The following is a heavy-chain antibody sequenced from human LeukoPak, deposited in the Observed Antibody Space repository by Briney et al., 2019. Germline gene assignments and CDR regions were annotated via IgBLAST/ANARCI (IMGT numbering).Heavy chain of an antibody. CDR1: GFTFSSYG. D-gene: IGHD1-7*01. CDR2: ISYDGSNK. J-gene: IGHJ4*02. CDR3: ARVVEMELGDY. V-gene: IGHV3-30*03. Sequence: PGGSLRLSCAASGFTFSSYGMHWVRQAPGKGLEWVAVISYDGSNKYYADSVKGRFTISRDNSKNTLYLQMNSLRAEDTAVYYCARVVEMELGDYWGQGTLVTVSS.